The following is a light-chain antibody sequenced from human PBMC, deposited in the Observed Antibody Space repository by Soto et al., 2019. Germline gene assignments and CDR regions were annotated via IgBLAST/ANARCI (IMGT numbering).Light chain of an antibody. CDR2: DVS. J-gene: IGLJ1*01. V-gene: IGLV2-14*03. CDR3: NSYTTSSSLYV. Sequence: QSALTQPASVSGSPGQSITIPCTGTSSDIGGYDHVSWYQQHPGKAPKLLVYDVSNRPAGVSDRFFGSKSANTASLDNSGLQAEGEADYYCNSYTTSSSLYVFGTGTKLTVL. CDR1: SSDIGGYDH.